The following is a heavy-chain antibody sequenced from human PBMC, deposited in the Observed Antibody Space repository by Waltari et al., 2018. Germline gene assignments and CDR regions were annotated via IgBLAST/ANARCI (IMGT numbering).Heavy chain of an antibody. J-gene: IGHJ4*02. CDR1: GFTFSRYW. CDR3: AKSRRFEY. Sequence: EVQLVESGGGLVQPGGSLRLSCGASGFTFSRYWMSWVRQTPGKGLQWVANINYDGSQTYYVESGKGRCTISRDNAKNSVFLQRNGLGVEGMAVYYCAKSRRFEYWGQGALITVAS. V-gene: IGHV3-7*01. CDR2: INYDGSQT. D-gene: IGHD2-2*01.